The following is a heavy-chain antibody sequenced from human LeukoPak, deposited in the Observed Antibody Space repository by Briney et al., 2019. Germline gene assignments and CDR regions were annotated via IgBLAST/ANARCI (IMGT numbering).Heavy chain of an antibody. CDR3: ARIPLAYSGAYYFDY. V-gene: IGHV4-4*09. J-gene: IGHJ4*02. Sequence: SETLSLTCTVSRGSISGSIRSFYWSCLRQPPGKGLEWIGYISSSGSTHDNPSLRSRVTISLDASKNQFFLTLSSVSAADTALYYCARIPLAYSGAYYFDYWGQGTLVTVSP. CDR1: RGSISGSIRSFY. D-gene: IGHD1-26*01. CDR2: ISSSGST.